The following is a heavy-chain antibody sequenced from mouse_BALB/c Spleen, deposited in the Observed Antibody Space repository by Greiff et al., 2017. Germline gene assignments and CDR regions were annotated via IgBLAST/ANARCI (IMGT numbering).Heavy chain of an antibody. J-gene: IGHJ1*01. Sequence: QVQLKESGPGLVQPSQSLSITCTVSGFSLTSYGVHWVRQSPGKGLEWLGVIWSGGSTDYNAAFISRLSISKDNSKSQVFFKMNSLQADDTAIYYCARRVYGYWYFDVWGAGTTVTVAS. V-gene: IGHV2-4-1*01. CDR3: ARRVYGYWYFDV. D-gene: IGHD1-1*01. CDR1: GFSLTSYG. CDR2: IWSGGST.